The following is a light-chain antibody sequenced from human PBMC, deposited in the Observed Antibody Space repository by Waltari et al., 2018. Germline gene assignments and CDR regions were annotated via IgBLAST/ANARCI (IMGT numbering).Light chain of an antibody. Sequence: SCRASQSISKYLVWYQQRPGHAPRLLIYAASTRATGVPDRFSGSGYGTDLTLTISRLEPEDFAVYYCQNHERLPATFGQGTKVEIK. V-gene: IGKV3-11*01. CDR3: QNHERLPAT. J-gene: IGKJ1*01. CDR2: AAS. CDR1: QSISKY.